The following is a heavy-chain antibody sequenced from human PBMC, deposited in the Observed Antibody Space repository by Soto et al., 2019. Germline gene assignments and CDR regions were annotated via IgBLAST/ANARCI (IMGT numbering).Heavy chain of an antibody. CDR3: ARQGSGTEYPQYFYYGMDV. D-gene: IGHD6-19*01. V-gene: IGHV1-2*02. Sequence: QVQLVQSGAEVEKPGASVRVSCKTSGYTFTAYYIHWVRQAPGRGLEWMGWINPNSGVANYAQNFQGRVTKTRDTSISTVYLDVSKMRSEDTTVYYCARQGSGTEYPQYFYYGMDVWGQGTTAAAAS. J-gene: IGHJ6*02. CDR2: INPNSGVA. CDR1: GYTFTAYY.